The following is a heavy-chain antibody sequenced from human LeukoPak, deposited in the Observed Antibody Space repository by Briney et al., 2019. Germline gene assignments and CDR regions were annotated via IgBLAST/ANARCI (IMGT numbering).Heavy chain of an antibody. CDR1: GFTFSSYG. J-gene: IGHJ4*02. Sequence: GGTLRLSCAASGFTFSSYGMSWIRQAPGKGLEWVSYISSSGSTIYYADSVKGRFTISRDNAKNSLYLQMNSLRAEDTAVYYCARDLMGIAYRGASYYWGQGTLVTVSS. V-gene: IGHV3-11*01. CDR3: ARDLMGIAYRGASYY. CDR2: ISSSGSTI. D-gene: IGHD6-13*01.